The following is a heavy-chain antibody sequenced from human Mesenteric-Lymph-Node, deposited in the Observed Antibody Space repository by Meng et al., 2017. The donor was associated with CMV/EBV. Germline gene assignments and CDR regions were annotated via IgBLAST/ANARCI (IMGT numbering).Heavy chain of an antibody. V-gene: IGHV4-31*03. J-gene: IGHJ4*02. D-gene: IGHD3-10*01. CDR2: IYYSGST. Sequence: TASGGAISSGGYYWSWIRQHPGKGLEWIGYIYYSGSTYYNPSLKSRVTISVDTSKNQFSLKLSSVTAADTAVYYCARGSGSFHFDYWGQGTLVTVSS. CDR1: GGAISSGGYY. CDR3: ARGSGSFHFDY.